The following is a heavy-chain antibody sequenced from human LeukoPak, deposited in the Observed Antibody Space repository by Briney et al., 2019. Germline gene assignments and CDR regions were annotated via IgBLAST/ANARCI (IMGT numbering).Heavy chain of an antibody. Sequence: PSETLSLTCVVSGVPLSTHHWSWIRQSPGRGLEWIGYISDSGSTNYNPSLKSRVTISVDTSKNQFSLMLSSVTAAGTAVYYCARGYDSSAYYPFNYWGQGTLVTVSS. CDR1: GVPLSTHH. J-gene: IGHJ4*02. CDR3: ARGYDSSAYYPFNY. CDR2: ISDSGST. D-gene: IGHD3-22*01. V-gene: IGHV4-59*11.